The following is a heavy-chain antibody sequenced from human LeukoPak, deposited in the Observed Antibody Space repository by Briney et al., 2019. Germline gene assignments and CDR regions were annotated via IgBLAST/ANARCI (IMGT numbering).Heavy chain of an antibody. Sequence: PGGSLRLSCATSGFTFNTYAMNWVRQAPGKGLEWVSTINDAGSTTYYADSVKGRFTISRDNSKNTVYLQMNNLRAEDTALYYCTNQPILAGSIDSWGQGTLVTVSS. CDR2: INDAGSTT. CDR3: TNQPILAGSIDS. V-gene: IGHV3-23*01. CDR1: GFTFNTYA. J-gene: IGHJ4*02. D-gene: IGHD3-9*01.